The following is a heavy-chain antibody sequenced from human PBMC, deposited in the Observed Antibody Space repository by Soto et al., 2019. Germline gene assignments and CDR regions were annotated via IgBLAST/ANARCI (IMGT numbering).Heavy chain of an antibody. CDR1: GGSFSGHS. CDR3: STRAYDTNGYYRFDP. J-gene: IGHJ5*01. V-gene: IGHV4-34*01. Sequence: SETLSLTCAVYGGSFSGHSWTWIRQSPGKGLEWIGDINHSGRVNYSPSLKSRVTISLDTSKNQFSLTLRAVTAADTAMYYCSTRAYDTNGYYRFDPWGQGTLVTVSS. D-gene: IGHD3-22*01. CDR2: INHSGRV.